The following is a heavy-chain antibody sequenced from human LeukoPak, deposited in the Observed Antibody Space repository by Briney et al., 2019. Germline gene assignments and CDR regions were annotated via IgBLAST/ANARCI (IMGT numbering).Heavy chain of an antibody. V-gene: IGHV3-30*03. CDR2: ISYDGRNK. Sequence: GGSLRLSCAASGFTFSNYGIHWVRQAPGKGLEWVAVISYDGRNKYYADSVKGRFNVSRDNSKNTLYLQMNSLRAEDTAVYYCARAERDYGEFDYWGQGTLVTVSS. CDR3: ARAERDYGEFDY. D-gene: IGHD4-17*01. J-gene: IGHJ4*02. CDR1: GFTFSNYG.